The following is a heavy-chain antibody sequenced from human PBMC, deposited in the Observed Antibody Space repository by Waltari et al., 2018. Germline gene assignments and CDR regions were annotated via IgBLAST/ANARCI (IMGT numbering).Heavy chain of an antibody. Sequence: QLQLQESGPGLVKPSETLSLTCTVSGGSISSSSYYWGWIRPPPGKGLEWIGSIYYSGSTYYNPSLKSRVTISVDTSKNQFSLKLSSVTAADTAVYYCAREAIGCSSTSCYFDYWGQGTLVTVSS. CDR1: GGSISSSSYY. CDR3: AREAIGCSSTSCYFDY. CDR2: IYYSGST. V-gene: IGHV4-39*07. D-gene: IGHD2-2*01. J-gene: IGHJ4*02.